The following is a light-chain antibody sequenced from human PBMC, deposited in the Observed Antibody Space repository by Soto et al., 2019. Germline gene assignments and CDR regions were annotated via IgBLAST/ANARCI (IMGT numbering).Light chain of an antibody. CDR2: KAS. J-gene: IGKJ1*01. CDR3: QQYNTYPWT. V-gene: IGKV1-5*03. CDR1: QSISSW. Sequence: DIQMTQSPSTLSASVGDRVTITCRASQSISSWLAWYQQKPGKAPKVLIYKASSLESGVPSRFGGSGSVTEFTLTISSLQPDDFATYYCQQYNTYPWTFGQGTKVDIK.